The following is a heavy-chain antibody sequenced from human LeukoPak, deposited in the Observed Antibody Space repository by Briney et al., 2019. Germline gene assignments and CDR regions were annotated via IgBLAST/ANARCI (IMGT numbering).Heavy chain of an antibody. J-gene: IGHJ4*02. V-gene: IGHV1-69*06. CDR1: GDTFINHG. D-gene: IGHD3-9*01. Sequence: GASVKVSCKSSGDTFINHGISWVRQAPGQGLEWMGRIIPMFETVNYAQKFQGRVTIIAEKSTSTAYMEVRTLKSEDTAVYYCARIPIGTGYYAHFDYWGQGTLVTVSS. CDR2: IIPMFETV. CDR3: ARIPIGTGYYAHFDY.